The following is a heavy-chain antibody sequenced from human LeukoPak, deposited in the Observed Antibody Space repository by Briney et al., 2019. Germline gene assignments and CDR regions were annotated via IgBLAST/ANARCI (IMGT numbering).Heavy chain of an antibody. V-gene: IGHV1-18*04. J-gene: IGHJ4*02. CDR2: ISAYNGNT. D-gene: IGHD3-10*01. CDR3: ARGVYGSGSYYKTVFDY. CDR1: GYTFTGYY. Sequence: ASVKVSCKASGYTFTGYYMHWVRQAPGQGLEWMGWISAYNGNTNYAQKLQGRVTMTTDTSTSTAYMELRSLRSDDTAVYYCARGVYGSGSYYKTVFDYWGQGTLVTVSS.